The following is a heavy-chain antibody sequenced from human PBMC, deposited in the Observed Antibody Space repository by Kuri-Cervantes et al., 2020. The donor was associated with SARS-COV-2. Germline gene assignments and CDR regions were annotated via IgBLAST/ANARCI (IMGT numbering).Heavy chain of an antibody. CDR2: MSYSGST. V-gene: IGHV4-59*11. Sequence: GSLRLSCTVCGGSISAHYWRWIRQPPGKGLEMIGYMSYSGSTNYNPSLKSRVTISVDTSKNQFSLKLSSVTAADTAVYYCAAGEVVVPAAIYYYGMDVWGQGTTVTVSS. D-gene: IGHD2-2*02. CDR1: GGSISAHY. J-gene: IGHJ6*02. CDR3: AAGEVVVPAAIYYYGMDV.